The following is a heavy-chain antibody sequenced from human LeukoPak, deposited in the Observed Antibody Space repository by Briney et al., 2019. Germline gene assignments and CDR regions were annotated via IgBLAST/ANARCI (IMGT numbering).Heavy chain of an antibody. CDR1: GGSISSYY. Sequence: TSETLSLTCTVSGGSISSYYWSWIRQPPGKGLEWIGYIYYSGSTNYNPSLKSRVTISVDTSKNQFSLKLSSVTAADTAVYYCARRRAAAGTFALDYWGQGTLVTVSS. CDR3: ARRRAAAGTFALDY. V-gene: IGHV4-59*08. D-gene: IGHD6-13*01. CDR2: IYYSGST. J-gene: IGHJ4*02.